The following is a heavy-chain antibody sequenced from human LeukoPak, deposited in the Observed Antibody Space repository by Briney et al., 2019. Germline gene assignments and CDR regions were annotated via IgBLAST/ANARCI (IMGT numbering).Heavy chain of an antibody. CDR3: ARAGGYSSGWYTSFTDYYYYMDV. J-gene: IGHJ6*03. CDR2: IIPIFGTA. Sequence: GASVKVSCKASGGTFSSYAISWVRQAPGQGLEWMGGIIPIFGTANYAQKFQGRVTITTDESTSTAYMELSSLRSEDTAVYYCARAGGYSSGWYTSFTDYYYYMDVWGKGTTVTVSS. V-gene: IGHV1-69*05. CDR1: GGTFSSYA. D-gene: IGHD6-19*01.